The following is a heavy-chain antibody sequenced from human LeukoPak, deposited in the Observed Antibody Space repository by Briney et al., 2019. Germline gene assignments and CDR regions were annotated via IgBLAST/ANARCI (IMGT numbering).Heavy chain of an antibody. D-gene: IGHD3-10*01. V-gene: IGHV1-24*01. CDR1: GYTLTELS. CDR2: FDPEDGET. J-gene: IGHJ3*02. CDR3: ASGEELWFGDLWAFDI. Sequence: GASVKVSCKVSGYTLTELSMHWVRQAPGKGLEWMGGFDPEDGETIYAQKFQGRVTMTEDTSTDTAYMELSRLRSDDTAVYYCASGEELWFGDLWAFDIWGRGTMVTVSS.